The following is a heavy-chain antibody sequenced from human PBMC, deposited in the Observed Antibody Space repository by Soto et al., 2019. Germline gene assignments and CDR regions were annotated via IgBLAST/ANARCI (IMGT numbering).Heavy chain of an antibody. D-gene: IGHD3-3*02. CDR3: TKVLALPPNDAFDI. CDR2: IKSKGGGETT. V-gene: IGHV3-15*01. J-gene: IGHJ3*02. Sequence: EGQLVESGGRLVEPGGSLRLSCAASGFNFNVAWMNWVRQAPGKGLEWLGRIKSKGGGETTEYVAFVKGRFTISRDDSKNTLYLQMHSLKSEDTAVYYCTKVLALPPNDAFDIWGQGTIVTVSS. CDR1: GFNFNVAW.